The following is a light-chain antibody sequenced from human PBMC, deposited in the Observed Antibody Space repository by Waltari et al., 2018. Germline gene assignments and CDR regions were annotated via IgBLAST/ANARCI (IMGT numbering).Light chain of an antibody. Sequence: EIVLTQSPGTLSLSPGERATLSCRASPGVSSSYVAWYQQKPGQAPRLLMYAASSRATGVPSRFSGSGSGTEFTLAISSLQSDDFAVYYCHQYNDRPWTFGQGTTVEV. J-gene: IGKJ1*01. CDR3: HQYNDRPWT. CDR1: PGVSSSY. V-gene: IGKV3-20*01. CDR2: AAS.